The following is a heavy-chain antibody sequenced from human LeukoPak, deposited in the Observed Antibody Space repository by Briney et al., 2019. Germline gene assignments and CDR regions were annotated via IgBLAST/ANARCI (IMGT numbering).Heavy chain of an antibody. V-gene: IGHV3-21*01. Sequence: GGSLRLSCAASGFTFSSYSMNWVRQAPGKGLEWVSSISSGSSYIYYADSVKGRFTVSRDNAKHSLYLQMNSLRAEDTAVYYCVRDAKQYYDILTGYYNDAFDIWGQGTMVTVPS. CDR2: ISSGSSYI. D-gene: IGHD3-9*01. J-gene: IGHJ3*02. CDR3: VRDAKQYYDILTGYYNDAFDI. CDR1: GFTFSSYS.